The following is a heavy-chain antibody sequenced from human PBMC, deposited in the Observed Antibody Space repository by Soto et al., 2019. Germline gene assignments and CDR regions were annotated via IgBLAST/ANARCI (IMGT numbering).Heavy chain of an antibody. J-gene: IGHJ4*02. CDR3: AKALSHDSPFYY. CDR2: ISGGGGTT. D-gene: IGHD1-1*01. Sequence: GSLRLSCTASGFTFIDYAMSWVRQAPGKRLEWVSLISGGGGTTQYADSVKGRFTISRDNSKNTVYLQMNSLRVEDTAVYFCAKALSHDSPFYYWGQGTLVTVSS. V-gene: IGHV3-23*01. CDR1: GFTFIDYA.